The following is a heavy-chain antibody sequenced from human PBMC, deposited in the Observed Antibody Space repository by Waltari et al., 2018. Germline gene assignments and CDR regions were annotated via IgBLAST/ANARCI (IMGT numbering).Heavy chain of an antibody. CDR3: ASGKYYDFWSGPSPLDAFDI. Sequence: QVQLQESGPGLVTPSQTLSLTCTVSGGSISSGDYYWRWIRHPPGKGLEWIGYIYYSGRTYYNPSLKRRVTISVDTSKNQFSLKLSSVPAADTAVYYCASGKYYDFWSGPSPLDAFDIWGQGTMVTVSS. D-gene: IGHD3-3*01. V-gene: IGHV4-30-4*08. CDR1: GGSISSGDYY. J-gene: IGHJ3*02. CDR2: IYYSGRT.